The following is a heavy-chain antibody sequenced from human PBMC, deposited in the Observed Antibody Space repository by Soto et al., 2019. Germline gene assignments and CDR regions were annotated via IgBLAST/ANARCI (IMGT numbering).Heavy chain of an antibody. D-gene: IGHD3-16*01. CDR2: MNFNGGDT. CDR3: ARRLWPGALDV. V-gene: IGHV1-2*07. Sequence: QVQLVQSGAEVKKPGASVKVSCKTAGSTFRGYYVHWVRQAPGQGLEWVGLMNFNGGDTMSAHTLKGRVTMTRDTSISTAYMELYRLTFDNAAVYYCARRLWPGALDVWVQGSMVTVSS. J-gene: IGHJ3*01. CDR1: GSTFRGYY.